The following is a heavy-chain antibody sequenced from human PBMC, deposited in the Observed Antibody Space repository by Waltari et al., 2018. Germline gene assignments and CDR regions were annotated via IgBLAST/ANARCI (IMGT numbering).Heavy chain of an antibody. J-gene: IGHJ4*02. D-gene: IGHD3-3*01. Sequence: QLQLQESGPGLVKPSETLSLTCTVSGGSISSSSYYWGWIRQPPGKGLEWIGSIYYRGSTYYNPSLKSRVTISVDTSKNQFSLKLSSVTAADTAVYYCARGGKRITIFGVAPGDYWGQGTLVTVSS. V-gene: IGHV4-39*07. CDR2: IYYRGST. CDR1: GGSISSSSYY. CDR3: ARGGKRITIFGVAPGDY.